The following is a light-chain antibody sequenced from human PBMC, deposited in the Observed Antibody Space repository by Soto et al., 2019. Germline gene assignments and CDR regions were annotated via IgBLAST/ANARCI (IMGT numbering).Light chain of an antibody. Sequence: DIQMTQSPSSLSACVVDRGTITSRASQTIGTYLNWYQHKKGKAPKAXIYAASNLQSGVPSRLGGSGYGTDFNLTISSLRTEDLATYYCQQSYRTPITFGQGTRLEIK. CDR3: QQSYRTPIT. V-gene: IGKV1-39*01. CDR2: AAS. J-gene: IGKJ5*01. CDR1: QTIGTY.